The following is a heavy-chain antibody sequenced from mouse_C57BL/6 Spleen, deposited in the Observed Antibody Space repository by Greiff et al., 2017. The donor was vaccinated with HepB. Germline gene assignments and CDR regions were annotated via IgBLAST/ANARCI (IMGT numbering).Heavy chain of an antibody. J-gene: IGHJ4*01. CDR3: ARRGQFLYYYAMDY. CDR1: GYTFTDYN. Sequence: EVQLQQSGPELVKPGASVKIPCKASGYTFTDYNMDWVKQSHGKSLEWIGDINPNNGGTIYNQKFKGKATLTVDKSSSTAYMELRSLTSEDTAVYYCARRGQFLYYYAMDYWGQGTSVTVSS. V-gene: IGHV1-18*01. CDR2: INPNNGGT.